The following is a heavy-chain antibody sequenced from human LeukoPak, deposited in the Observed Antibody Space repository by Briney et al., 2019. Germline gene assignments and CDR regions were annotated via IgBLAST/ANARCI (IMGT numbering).Heavy chain of an antibody. V-gene: IGHV4-31*03. CDR3: ARNFHGDPVTYYLDY. D-gene: IGHD2-21*02. CDR1: GVSLSSAGYF. Sequence: SQTLSLTCTVSGVSLSSAGYFWTWIRQHPGKGLEWIGYIHHSGSTSYNPSLKSRLTISADTSKNQFSLKLNSVTAADTAVYYCARNFHGDPVTYYLDYWGHGTLVTVSS. J-gene: IGHJ4*01. CDR2: IHHSGST.